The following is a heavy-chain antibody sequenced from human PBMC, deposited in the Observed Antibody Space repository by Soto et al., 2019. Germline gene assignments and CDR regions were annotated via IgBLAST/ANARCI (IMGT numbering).Heavy chain of an antibody. Sequence: GGSLRLSCAASGLTFSSYGMHWVRQAPGKGLEWVAVISYDGSNKYYADSVKGRFTISRDNSKNTLYLQMNSLRAEDTAVYYCAKAKDIVVVPAASFDYWGQGTLVTVS. CDR3: AKAKDIVVVPAASFDY. CDR1: GLTFSSYG. CDR2: ISYDGSNK. D-gene: IGHD2-2*01. V-gene: IGHV3-30*18. J-gene: IGHJ4*02.